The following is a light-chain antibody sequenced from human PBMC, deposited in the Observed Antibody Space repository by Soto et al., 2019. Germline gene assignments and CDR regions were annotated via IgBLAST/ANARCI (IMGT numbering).Light chain of an antibody. J-gene: IGKJ4*01. Sequence: DIQMTQSPSALCASVGDRLTSTCRASQSISSWLAWYQQKPGKAPKLLIYKASSLESGVPSRFSGSGSGTEFTLTISSLQPDDFATYYCQQYNSSPLTFGGGTKVDIK. CDR2: KAS. CDR1: QSISSW. CDR3: QQYNSSPLT. V-gene: IGKV1-5*03.